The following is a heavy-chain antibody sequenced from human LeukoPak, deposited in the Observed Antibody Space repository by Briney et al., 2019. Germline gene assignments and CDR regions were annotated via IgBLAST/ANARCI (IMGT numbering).Heavy chain of an antibody. CDR2: ISYIGST. V-gene: IGHV4-59*11. CDR1: GGSFTTHY. J-gene: IGHJ3*01. Sequence: SETLSLTCTVSGGSFTTHYWSWIRQPPGKGLEWIGYISYIGSTNYNPSPKSRVTISIDTSKNEVSLMLTSVTAADTAVYYCASDSISMNAFDAWGQGTMVTVSS. D-gene: IGHD3-22*01. CDR3: ASDSISMNAFDA.